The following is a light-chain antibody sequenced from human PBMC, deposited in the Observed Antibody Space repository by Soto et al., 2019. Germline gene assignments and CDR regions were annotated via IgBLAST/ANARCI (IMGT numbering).Light chain of an antibody. CDR1: QNVRSPY. CDR3: QQYGNSAWT. J-gene: IGKJ1*01. V-gene: IGKV3-20*01. CDR2: AAS. Sequence: EIVLTQSPGTLSLSPGERATLSCRASQNVRSPYLAWYQQKPGQAPRLLIYAASSRAAGIPDRFSGSGSGTDFTLTISRLEPEDFAVYYCQQYGNSAWTFGQGTKVAIK.